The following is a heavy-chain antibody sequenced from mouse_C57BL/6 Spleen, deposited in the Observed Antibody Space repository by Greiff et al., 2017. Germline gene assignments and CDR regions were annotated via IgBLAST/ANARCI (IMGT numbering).Heavy chain of an antibody. CDR3: APIYYYGSSPYYYAMDY. D-gene: IGHD1-1*01. CDR2: INPNNGGT. Sequence: VQLQQSGPELVKPGASVKMSCKASGYTFTDYNMHWVKQSHGKSLEWIGYINPNNGGTSYNQKFKGKATLTVNKSSSTAYMELRSLTSEDSAVYYCAPIYYYGSSPYYYAMDYWGQGTSVTVSS. CDR1: GYTFTDYN. J-gene: IGHJ4*01. V-gene: IGHV1-22*01.